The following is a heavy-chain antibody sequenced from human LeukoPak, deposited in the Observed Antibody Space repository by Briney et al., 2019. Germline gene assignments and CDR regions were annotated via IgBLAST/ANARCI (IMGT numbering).Heavy chain of an antibody. Sequence: ASVKVSCKVSGYTFTDYYMRWVQQAPGKGLEWMGLVDPEDGETIYAEKFQGRVTITADTSTDTAYMELSSLRSEDTAVYYCATAILEWLDFDYWGQGTLVTASS. J-gene: IGHJ4*02. CDR3: ATAILEWLDFDY. CDR1: GYTFTDYY. CDR2: VDPEDGET. D-gene: IGHD3-3*01. V-gene: IGHV1-69-2*01.